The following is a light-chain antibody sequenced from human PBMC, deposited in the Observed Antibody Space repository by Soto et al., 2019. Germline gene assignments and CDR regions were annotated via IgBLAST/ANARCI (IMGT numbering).Light chain of an antibody. CDR3: QKYNSAPRT. J-gene: IGKJ1*01. CDR1: QGISNY. V-gene: IGKV1-27*01. Sequence: DIQMTQSPSTLSASVGDRVTITCRASQGISNYLAWYQQKPGKVHKLLIYAASTLQSGVQSRFSGSGSGTDFTLTIRSLQPEDVATYYCQKYNSAPRTFGQGTKVDNK. CDR2: AAS.